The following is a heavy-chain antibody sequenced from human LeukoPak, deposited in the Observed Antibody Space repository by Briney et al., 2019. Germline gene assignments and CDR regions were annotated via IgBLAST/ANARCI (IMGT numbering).Heavy chain of an antibody. J-gene: IGHJ4*02. D-gene: IGHD3-3*01. CDR1: GLTFSGYW. V-gene: IGHV3-7*01. CDR2: INQDASEK. CDR3: ASSGYYDFWSGYAAYYFDY. Sequence: GGSLRLSCAVTGLTFSGYWVTWVRQAPGKGLEWVANINQDASEKYYVESVKGRFAISRDNAKNSLYLQMNSLRAEDTAVYYCASSGYYDFWSGYAAYYFDYWGQGTLVTVSS.